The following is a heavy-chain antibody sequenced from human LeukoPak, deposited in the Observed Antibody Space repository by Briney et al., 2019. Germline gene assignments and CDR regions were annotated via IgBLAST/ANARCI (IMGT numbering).Heavy chain of an antibody. CDR3: ARDPVAVTGTFYFDY. V-gene: IGHV3-23*01. D-gene: IGHD6-19*01. CDR2: VSGGGRST. J-gene: IGHJ4*02. Sequence: RGSLRLSCAASGLTFSNYAMNWVRQAPGKGLEWVSGVSGGGRSTYYADSVKGRFTISRDNSKNTLYLQMNSLRAEDTAVYYCARDPVAVTGTFYFDYWGQGTLVTVSS. CDR1: GLTFSNYA.